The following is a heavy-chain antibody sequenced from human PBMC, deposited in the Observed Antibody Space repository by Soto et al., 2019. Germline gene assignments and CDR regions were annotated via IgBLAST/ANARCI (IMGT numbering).Heavy chain of an antibody. J-gene: IGHJ6*02. V-gene: IGHV4-59*01. CDR2: IYYNGST. CDR1: GGSISSYC. Sequence: SETLSLTCTVSGGSISSYCWSWIRQPPGKGMEWIGYIYYNGSTNYNPSLKSRVTISVDTSKNQFSLKLSSVTAADTAVYYCARDRTARASGYPRSPPSCYYVMDGWGQGTTVTVSS. CDR3: ARDRTARASGYPRSPPSCYYVMDG. D-gene: IGHD5-12*01.